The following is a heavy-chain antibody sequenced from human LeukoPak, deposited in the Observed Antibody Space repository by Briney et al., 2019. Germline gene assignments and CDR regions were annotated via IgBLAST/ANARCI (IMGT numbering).Heavy chain of an antibody. J-gene: IGHJ4*02. CDR3: ARALLALKVRLDFDY. Sequence: PSETLSLTCAVYGGSFSGYYWSWIRQPPGKGLEWIGEINHSGSTNYNPSLKSRVTISVDTSKNQFSLKLGSVTAADTAVYYCARALLALKVRLDFDYWGQGTLVTVSS. V-gene: IGHV4-34*01. D-gene: IGHD6-25*01. CDR1: GGSFSGYY. CDR2: INHSGST.